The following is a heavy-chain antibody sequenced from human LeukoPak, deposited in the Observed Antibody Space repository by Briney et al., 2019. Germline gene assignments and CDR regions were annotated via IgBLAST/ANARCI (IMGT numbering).Heavy chain of an antibody. CDR3: ARVYSSSWYDEDVGYYFDY. J-gene: IGHJ4*02. Sequence: PSETLSLTCTVSGGSISSYYWSWFRQPPGKGLEWMGYIYYSGITNYNPSLKSRVTISVDTSKNQFSLKLSSVTAADTAVYYCARVYSSSWYDEDVGYYFDYWGQGTLVTVSS. CDR2: IYYSGIT. CDR1: GGSISSYY. V-gene: IGHV4-59*01. D-gene: IGHD6-13*01.